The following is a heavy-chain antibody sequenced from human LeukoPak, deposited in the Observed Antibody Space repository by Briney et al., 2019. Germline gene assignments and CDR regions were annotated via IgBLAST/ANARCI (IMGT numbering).Heavy chain of an antibody. D-gene: IGHD3-3*01. CDR1: GGSISSYY. CDR3: ARVPRGNDFWSGYYYYYYYGMDV. Sequence: SETLSLTCTVSGGSISSYYWSWIRQPPGKGLEWIGEINHSGSTNYNPSLKSRVTISVDTSKNQFSLKLSSVTAADTAVYYCARVPRGNDFWSGYYYYYYYGMDVWGQGTTVTVSS. CDR2: INHSGST. V-gene: IGHV4-34*01. J-gene: IGHJ6*02.